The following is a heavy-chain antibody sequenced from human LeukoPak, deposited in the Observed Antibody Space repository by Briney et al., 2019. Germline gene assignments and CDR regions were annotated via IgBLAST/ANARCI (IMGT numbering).Heavy chain of an antibody. CDR1: GGSFSGYY. D-gene: IGHD6-19*01. V-gene: IGHV4-34*01. CDR2: INHSGST. J-gene: IGHJ5*02. Sequence: SETLSLTCAVYGGSFSGYYLRWLRQPPGKGLEWIGEINHSGSTNYNPSLKSRVTISVDTSKNQFSLKLSSVTAADTAVYYCARDGPISSGWYLRVSWFDPWGQGTLVTVSS. CDR3: ARDGPISSGWYLRVSWFDP.